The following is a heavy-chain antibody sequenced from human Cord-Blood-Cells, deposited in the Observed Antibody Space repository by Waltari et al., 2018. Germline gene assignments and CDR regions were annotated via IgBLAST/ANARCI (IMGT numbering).Heavy chain of an antibody. CDR2: INHSGST. CDR3: ARKCSSSDGGGFDY. J-gene: IGHJ4*02. Sequence: QVQLQQWGAGLLKPSETLSLTCAVYGGSFSGYYWSWIRQPPGKGLEWIGEINHSGSTNYNPSRKSRVTIAVDTSKNQFSLKLSSVTAADTAVYYCARKCSSSDGGGFDYWGQGTLVTVSS. D-gene: IGHD6-6*01. V-gene: IGHV4-34*01. CDR1: GGSFSGYY.